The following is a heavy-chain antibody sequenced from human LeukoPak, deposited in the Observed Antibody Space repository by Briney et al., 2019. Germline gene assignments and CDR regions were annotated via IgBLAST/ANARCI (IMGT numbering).Heavy chain of an antibody. CDR2: ISSSSSYI. Sequence: PGGSLRLSCAASGFTFSSYWMSWVRQAPGKGLEWVSSISSSSSYIYYADSVKGRFTISRDNAKNSLYLQMNSLRAEDTAVYYCARGAYSSSWYYFDYWGQGILVTVSS. D-gene: IGHD6-13*01. CDR3: ARGAYSSSWYYFDY. V-gene: IGHV3-21*01. CDR1: GFTFSSYW. J-gene: IGHJ4*02.